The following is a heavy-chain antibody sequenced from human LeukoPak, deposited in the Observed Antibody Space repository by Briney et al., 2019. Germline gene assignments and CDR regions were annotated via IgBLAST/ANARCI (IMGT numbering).Heavy chain of an antibody. CDR2: VCHSGGT. Sequence: SETLSLTCTVSGGSISSSSYCWGWIRQPPGKGLEWIGSVCHSGGTYYNPSLKSQVTISVDTSKNQFSLKLSSVTATDTAVYYCARPQVSGSYHYWGQGTLVTVSS. J-gene: IGHJ4*02. CDR1: GGSISSSSYC. V-gene: IGHV4-39*01. CDR3: ARPQVSGSYHY. D-gene: IGHD1-26*01.